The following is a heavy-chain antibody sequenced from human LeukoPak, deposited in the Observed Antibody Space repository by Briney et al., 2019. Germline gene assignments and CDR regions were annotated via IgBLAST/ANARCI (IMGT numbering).Heavy chain of an antibody. CDR2: IDPNSGDT. V-gene: IGHV1-2*02. D-gene: IGHD3-3*01. CDR3: AKNDGNYDDS. Sequence: ASVKVSCKASGYIFTGYYLHWVRQAPGQGLEWLGWIDPNSGDTDFAQNFQGRVTLTSDTSITTAYMELRSLRSDDTAVYYCAKNDGNYDDSWGQGSLVIASS. CDR1: GYIFTGYY. J-gene: IGHJ4*02.